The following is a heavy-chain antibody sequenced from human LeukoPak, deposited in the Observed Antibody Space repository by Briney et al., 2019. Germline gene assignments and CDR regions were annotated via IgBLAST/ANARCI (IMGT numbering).Heavy chain of an antibody. CDR2: IYYSGST. J-gene: IGHJ6*04. D-gene: IGHD5-24*01. V-gene: IGHV4-59*01. Sequence: SETLSLTCTVPGGSISSYYWSWIRQTPGKGLEWIGYIYYSGSTTYNPSIKSRVTTSVDTSKNQFSMKLSSVTAADTAVYYCARGSSTMAYYYDLDVWGKGTTVTVSS. CDR3: ARGSSTMAYYYDLDV. CDR1: GGSISSYY.